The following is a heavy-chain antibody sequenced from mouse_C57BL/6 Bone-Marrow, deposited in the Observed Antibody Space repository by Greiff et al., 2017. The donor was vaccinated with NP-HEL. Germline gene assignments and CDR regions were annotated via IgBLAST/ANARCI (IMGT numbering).Heavy chain of an antibody. Sequence: VQLQQSGAELVRPGSSVKMSCKTSGYTFTSYGINWVKQRPGQGLEWIGYIYIGNGYTEYNEKFKGKATLTSDTSSSTAYMQLSSLTSEDSAIYFCARTPLDYGSSYVPFPYWYFDVWGTGTTVTVSS. D-gene: IGHD1-1*01. CDR2: IYIGNGYT. CDR1: GYTFTSYG. V-gene: IGHV1-58*01. CDR3: ARTPLDYGSSYVPFPYWYFDV. J-gene: IGHJ1*03.